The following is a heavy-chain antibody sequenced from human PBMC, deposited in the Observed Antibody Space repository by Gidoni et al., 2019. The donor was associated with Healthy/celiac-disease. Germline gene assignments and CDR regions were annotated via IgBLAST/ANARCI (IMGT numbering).Heavy chain of an antibody. V-gene: IGHV4-34*01. D-gene: IGHD3-10*01. CDR3: ATSITMVRGVIRGGRNYFDY. CDR1: GGSFSGYY. J-gene: IGHJ4*02. CDR2: INHSGST. Sequence: QVQLQQWGAGLLKPSETLSLTCAVYGGSFSGYYWSWIRQPPGKGLEWIGEINHSGSTNYNPSLKSRVTISVDTSKNQFSLKLSSVTAADTAVYYCATSITMVRGVIRGGRNYFDYWGQGTLVTVSS.